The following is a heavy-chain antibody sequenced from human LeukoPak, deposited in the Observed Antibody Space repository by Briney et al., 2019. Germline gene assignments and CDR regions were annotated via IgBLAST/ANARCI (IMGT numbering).Heavy chain of an antibody. CDR2: INPSGGST. CDR3: ARAGEVGDNWGGNYFDY. D-gene: IGHD7-27*01. V-gene: IGHV1-46*01. Sequence: ASVKVSCKASGYTFTSYYMHWVRQAPGQGLEWMGIINPSGGSTSYAQKFQGRVTMTRDTSTSTVYMELSSLRSEDTAVYYCARAGEVGDNWGGNYFDYWGQGTLVTVSS. CDR1: GYTFTSYY. J-gene: IGHJ4*02.